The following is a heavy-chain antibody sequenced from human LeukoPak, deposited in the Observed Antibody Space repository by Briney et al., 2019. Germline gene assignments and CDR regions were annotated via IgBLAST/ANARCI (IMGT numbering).Heavy chain of an antibody. V-gene: IGHV1-2*02. D-gene: IGHD2-2*02. Sequence: ASVKVSCKASGYTFTGYYMHWVRQAPGQGLEWMGWINPNSGGTNYAQKFQGRVTMTRDTSISTAYMELSRLRSDDTAVYYCARGNCSSTSCYIRRDRGNWFDPWGQGALVTVSS. CDR1: GYTFTGYY. CDR3: ARGNCSSTSCYIRRDRGNWFDP. J-gene: IGHJ5*02. CDR2: INPNSGGT.